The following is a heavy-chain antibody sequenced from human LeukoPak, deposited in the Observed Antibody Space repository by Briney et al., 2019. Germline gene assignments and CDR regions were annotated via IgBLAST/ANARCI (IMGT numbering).Heavy chain of an antibody. Sequence: PGGSLRLSCAASGFTFDDYGMSWVRQAPGKGLEWVSGINWYGGSTGYADSVKGRFTISRDNSKNTLYLQMNSLRAEDTAVYYCATKPPPIMVVRGVIGRWGQGTLVTVSS. J-gene: IGHJ4*02. CDR2: INWYGGST. D-gene: IGHD3-10*01. V-gene: IGHV3-20*04. CDR1: GFTFDDYG. CDR3: ATKPPPIMVVRGVIGR.